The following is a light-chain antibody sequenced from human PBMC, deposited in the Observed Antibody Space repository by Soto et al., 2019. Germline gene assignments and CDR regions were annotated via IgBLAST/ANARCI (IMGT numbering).Light chain of an antibody. V-gene: IGKV1-12*01. CDR2: PSS. Sequence: IQMTQSPASVSASVGDTVTITCRASQDISGWLAWYQQRPGTAPNLLIYPSSTLNSGVPSRFSGSGSGTDFPLTISGLQPEDFSTYLCHEVRSFPFPFGPGTKV. J-gene: IGKJ3*01. CDR1: QDISGW. CDR3: HEVRSFPFP.